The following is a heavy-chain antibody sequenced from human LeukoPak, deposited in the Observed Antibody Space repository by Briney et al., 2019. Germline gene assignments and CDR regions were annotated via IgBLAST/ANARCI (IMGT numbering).Heavy chain of an antibody. CDR1: GDYISSSSYY. CDR3: ARRRYYDSTGYFE. Sequence: SETLSLTCAVSGDYISSSSYYWGWIRQSPGTGLEWIGDIYHSGRTYYNPSLKSRVAISIDTSKNLFSLRLRSMTAADTAVFYCARRRYYDSTGYFEWGRGTLVTVSS. D-gene: IGHD3-22*01. CDR2: IYHSGRT. V-gene: IGHV4-39*01. J-gene: IGHJ1*01.